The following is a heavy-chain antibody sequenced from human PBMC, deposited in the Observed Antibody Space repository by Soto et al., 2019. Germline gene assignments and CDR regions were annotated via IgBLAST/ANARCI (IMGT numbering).Heavy chain of an antibody. CDR3: AKSWQLDY. Sequence: SGGSLRLSCAASGFTFSSFAMAWVRQAPGKGLEWVSTISGSGGSIYYADSVNGRFTISRDNSKNTLYLHLDSLIAEDTALYYCAKSWQLDYWGQGT. CDR1: GFTFSSFA. CDR2: ISGSGGSI. D-gene: IGHD6-13*01. J-gene: IGHJ4*02. V-gene: IGHV3-23*01.